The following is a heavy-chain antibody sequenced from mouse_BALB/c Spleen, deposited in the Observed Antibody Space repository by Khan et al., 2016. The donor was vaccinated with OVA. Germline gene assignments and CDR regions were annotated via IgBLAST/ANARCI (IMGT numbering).Heavy chain of an antibody. CDR3: TSAGRLFDY. CDR1: GYSITSGYY. V-gene: IGHV3-6*02. D-gene: IGHD3-3*01. Sequence: EVQLQESGPGLVKPSQSLSLTCSVTGYSITSGYYWNWIRQFPGNKLEWMGYISSGGTFNYNPSLKNRISITRDTSKNQFVLKLNSVTPEDTATYYGTSAGRLFDYWGQGTLVTVSA. CDR2: ISSGGTF. J-gene: IGHJ3*01.